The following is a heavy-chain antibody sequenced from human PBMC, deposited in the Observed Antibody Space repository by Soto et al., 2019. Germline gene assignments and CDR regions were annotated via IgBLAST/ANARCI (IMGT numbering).Heavy chain of an antibody. CDR3: ARLSSSSQEFDY. Sequence: SETLSLTCAVSGGSISSGGYSWSWIRQPPGKGLEWIGYIYHSGSTYYNPSLKSRVTISVDRSKNQFSLKLSSVTAADTAVYYCARLSSSSQEFDYWGQGTLVTVSS. D-gene: IGHD6-13*01. V-gene: IGHV4-30-2*01. J-gene: IGHJ4*02. CDR1: GGSISSGGYS. CDR2: IYHSGST.